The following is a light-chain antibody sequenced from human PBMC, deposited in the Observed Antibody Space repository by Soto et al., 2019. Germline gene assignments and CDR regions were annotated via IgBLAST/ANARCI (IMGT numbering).Light chain of an antibody. Sequence: EIVLTQSPATLSLSPGERATLSGRASQSVSSYLAWYQQKPGQAPRLLIYDASNRATGIPARFSGSGSGRDFTLTISGLEPEDFAVYYCQQYGSSPLISFGQGTRLEIK. CDR1: QSVSSY. J-gene: IGKJ5*01. V-gene: IGKV3-11*02. CDR2: DAS. CDR3: QQYGSSPLIS.